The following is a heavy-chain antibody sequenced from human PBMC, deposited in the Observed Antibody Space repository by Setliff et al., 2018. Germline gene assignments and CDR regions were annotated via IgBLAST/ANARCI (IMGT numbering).Heavy chain of an antibody. CDR2: ISAYNGNT. V-gene: IGHV1-18*01. Sequence: ASVKVSCKASGGTFTSYGISWVRQAPGQGLEWMGWISAYNGNTNYAQKLQGRVTMTTDTSTSTAYMELRSLRSDDTAVYYCARGPRHNFWSGYYLVAVNYWGQGTLVTISS. J-gene: IGHJ4*02. D-gene: IGHD3-3*01. CDR1: GGTFTSYG. CDR3: ARGPRHNFWSGYYLVAVNY.